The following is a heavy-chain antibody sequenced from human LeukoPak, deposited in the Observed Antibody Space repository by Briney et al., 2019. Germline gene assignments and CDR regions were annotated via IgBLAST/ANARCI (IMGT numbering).Heavy chain of an antibody. Sequence: SETLSLTCTVSGGSISSSSFYWGWIRQPPGKGLEWIGSIYYSGSTYYNPSLKGRVTISVDTSETQFSRKLSSVTAADTAVYYCARSRKNDCTSTSCYTDYWGQGTLVTVSS. J-gene: IGHJ4*02. D-gene: IGHD2-2*02. CDR1: GGSISSSSFY. V-gene: IGHV4-39*01. CDR2: IYYSGST. CDR3: ARSRKNDCTSTSCYTDY.